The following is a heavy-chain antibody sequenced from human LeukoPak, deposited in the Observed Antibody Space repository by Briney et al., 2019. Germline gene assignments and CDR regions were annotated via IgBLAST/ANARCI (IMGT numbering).Heavy chain of an antibody. CDR1: GFTFSSYG. D-gene: IGHD7-27*01. Sequence: GGSLRLSCAASGFTFSSYGMHWVRQAPGKGLEWVAFIRYDGSNKYYADSVKGRFTISRDNAKNSLYLQMNSLRAEDTAVYYCARDPPTGDDPPGDWGQGTLVTVSS. CDR2: IRYDGSNK. CDR3: ARDPPTGDDPPGD. V-gene: IGHV3-30*02. J-gene: IGHJ4*02.